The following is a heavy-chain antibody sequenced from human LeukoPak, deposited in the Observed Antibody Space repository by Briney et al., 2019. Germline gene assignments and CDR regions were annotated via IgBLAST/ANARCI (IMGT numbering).Heavy chain of an antibody. J-gene: IGHJ4*02. CDR1: GGSVSSGSYY. CDR2: MYYSGST. D-gene: IGHD3-22*01. Sequence: SETLSLTCTVSGGSVSSGSYYWTWIRQPPGQGLEWIGYMYYSGSTNYNPSLKSRVTISVDTSKNQFSLKLSSVTAADTAVYFCAREAYYYDSSGYYNNYFDYWGQGTLVTVSS. V-gene: IGHV4-61*01. CDR3: AREAYYYDSSGYYNNYFDY.